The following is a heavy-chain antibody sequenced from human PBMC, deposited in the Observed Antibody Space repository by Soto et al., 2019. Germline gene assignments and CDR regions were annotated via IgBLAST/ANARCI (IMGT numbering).Heavy chain of an antibody. CDR3: GRISSHGDYAY. CDR2: IHHSGST. J-gene: IGHJ4*02. D-gene: IGHD4-17*01. V-gene: IGHV4-4*02. CDR1: GDSISSMNW. Sequence: SETLSLTCAVSGDSISSMNWWSWVRQPPGKGLEWIGEIHHSGSTNYNPSLKSRVTMSVEKSKNQFSLKLSSLTAADTAVYYCGRISSHGDYAYWGQGTLVTVSS.